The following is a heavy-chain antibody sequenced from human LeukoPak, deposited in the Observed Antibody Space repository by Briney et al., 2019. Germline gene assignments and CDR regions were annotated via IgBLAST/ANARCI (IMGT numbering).Heavy chain of an antibody. J-gene: IGHJ6*03. Sequence: GGSLRLSCTASGFTFSSYSIYWVRQAPGKGLEWVAGISHDGSIKYYADSVKGRFTISRDNSKNTLYLQMNSLRAEDTAVYYCARDRGGCSSTSCYAMDVWGKGTTVTVSS. CDR1: GFTFSSYS. CDR2: ISHDGSIK. D-gene: IGHD2-2*01. CDR3: ARDRGGCSSTSCYAMDV. V-gene: IGHV3-30-3*01.